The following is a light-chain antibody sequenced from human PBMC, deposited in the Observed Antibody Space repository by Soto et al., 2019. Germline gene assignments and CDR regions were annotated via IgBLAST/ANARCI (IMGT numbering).Light chain of an antibody. CDR3: QQRSNWLWT. CDR2: DAS. CDR1: QSVSSY. V-gene: IGKV3-11*01. J-gene: IGKJ1*01. Sequence: EIVLTQSPATLSLSPGERATLSCRASQSVSSYLAWYQQKPGQAPRLLIYDASNRATGTPARFSGSGSGTDFTLTISSLEPEDFAVYYCQQRSNWLWTFGQGTKVDIK.